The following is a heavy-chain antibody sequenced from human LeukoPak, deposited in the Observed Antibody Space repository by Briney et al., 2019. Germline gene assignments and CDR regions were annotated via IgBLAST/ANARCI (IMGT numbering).Heavy chain of an antibody. V-gene: IGHV1-24*01. Sequence: ASVKVSCKVSGYTLTELSMHWVRQAPGKGLEWMGGFDPEDGETIYAQKFQGRVTMTEDTSTDTAYMELSSLRSEDTAVYYCARAPSKRPFGALTWGIWGQGTMVTVSS. D-gene: IGHD1-26*01. CDR2: FDPEDGET. CDR1: GYTLTELS. J-gene: IGHJ3*02. CDR3: ARAPSKRPFGALTWGI.